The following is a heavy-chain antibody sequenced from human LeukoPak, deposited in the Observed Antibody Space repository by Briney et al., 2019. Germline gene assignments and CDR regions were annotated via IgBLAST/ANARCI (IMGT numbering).Heavy chain of an antibody. J-gene: IGHJ4*02. CDR1: GDSIRGSAYF. CDR3: ARLYNGRCSP. V-gene: IGHV4-39*01. CDR2: IYYGGST. D-gene: IGHD1-26*01. Sequence: SETLSLTCSVSGDSIRGSAYFWGWIRQPPDKGLERIGNIYYGGSTTYNPSLKSRLTTSVDTSKNQFSLTLTSVTAADTAVYYCARLYNGRCSPWGQGVLVVVSS.